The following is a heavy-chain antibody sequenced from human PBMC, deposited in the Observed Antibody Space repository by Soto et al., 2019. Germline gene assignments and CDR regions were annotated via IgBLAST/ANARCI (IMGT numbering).Heavy chain of an antibody. Sequence: GGSLSPSFQASGFTSINAWISWARQPPGKGLEWVGRIYSKTDGGTTDYAAPVKGRFTISRDDSKNTLYLQMNSLKTEDTAVYYCTTLWLGGPGLDPWGQGTLVTVSS. CDR2: IYSKTDGGTT. CDR3: TTLWLGGPGLDP. CDR1: GFTSINAW. D-gene: IGHD3-10*01. V-gene: IGHV3-15*01. J-gene: IGHJ5*02.